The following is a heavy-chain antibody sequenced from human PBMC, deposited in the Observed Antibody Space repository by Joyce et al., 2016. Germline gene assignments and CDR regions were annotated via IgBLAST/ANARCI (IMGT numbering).Heavy chain of an antibody. J-gene: IGHJ6*02. CDR2: IDPRGGST. V-gene: IGHV1-46*01. CDR1: GYTFTSFS. Sequence: QVQLVQSGAEVKRPGASVKISCKASGYTFTSFSVHWVRPAPGQGLEWMGMIDPRGGSTSYAQRFQGRITMTRDTSTSTVYMKLSSLRSEDTAVYYCASRGTSNITDHYYGMDVWGQGTTVTVSS. CDR3: ASRGTSNITDHYYGMDV. D-gene: IGHD1-20*01.